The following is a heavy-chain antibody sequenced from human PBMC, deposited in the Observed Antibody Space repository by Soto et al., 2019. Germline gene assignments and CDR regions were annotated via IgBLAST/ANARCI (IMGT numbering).Heavy chain of an antibody. D-gene: IGHD2-2*02. V-gene: IGHV3-74*01. J-gene: IGHJ4*02. CDR1: GFTFSNSW. Sequence: EVQLEESGGGLVQPGGSLRLSCVASGFTFSNSWMHWVRQTPGKGLVWVSRINTDASTINYADSVRGRFTISRDNAKNTRYLQMNSLRVEDTAVYYCGRYTVTRGPGAYWGQGTLVSVSS. CDR3: GRYTVTRGPGAY. CDR2: INTDASTI.